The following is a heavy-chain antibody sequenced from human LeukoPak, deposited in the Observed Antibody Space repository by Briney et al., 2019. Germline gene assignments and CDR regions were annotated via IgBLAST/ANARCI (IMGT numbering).Heavy chain of an antibody. J-gene: IGHJ4*02. Sequence: ASVKVSCKASGYTFTSYGISWVRQAPGQGLEWMGWISAYNGNTNYAQKLQGRVTMTTDTSTSTAYMELRSLRSDDTAVYYCARGRAPSSGYPRNRYYFDYWGQGTLVTVSS. V-gene: IGHV1-18*01. CDR3: ARGRAPSSGYPRNRYYFDY. D-gene: IGHD3-22*01. CDR1: GYTFTSYG. CDR2: ISAYNGNT.